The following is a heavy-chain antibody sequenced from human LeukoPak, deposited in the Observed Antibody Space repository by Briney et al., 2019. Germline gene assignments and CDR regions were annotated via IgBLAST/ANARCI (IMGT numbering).Heavy chain of an antibody. V-gene: IGHV5-51*01. CDR1: GYSFTSYW. J-gene: IGHJ5*02. CDR2: IYPGDSDT. D-gene: IGHD2-2*01. Sequence: GESLKISCKGSGYSFTSYWIGWVRRMPGKGLEWMGIIYPGDSDTRYSPSFQGQVTISADKSISTAYLQWSSLKASDTAMYYCARQYCSSTSCYSWFDPWGQGTLVTVSS. CDR3: ARQYCSSTSCYSWFDP.